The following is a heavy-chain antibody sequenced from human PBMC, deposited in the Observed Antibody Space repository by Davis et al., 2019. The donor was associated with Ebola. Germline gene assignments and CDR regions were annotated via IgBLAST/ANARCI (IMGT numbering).Heavy chain of an antibody. J-gene: IGHJ4*02. CDR1: GYTFTSYA. D-gene: IGHD3-22*01. Sequence: AASVKVSCKASGYTFTSYAMHWVRQAPGQRLEWMGWINAGNGNTKYSQKFQGRVTITRDTSASTAYMELSSLRSEDTAVYYCARGEGVVVIDYWGQGTLVTVSS. CDR2: INAGNGNT. CDR3: ARGEGVVVIDY. V-gene: IGHV1-3*01.